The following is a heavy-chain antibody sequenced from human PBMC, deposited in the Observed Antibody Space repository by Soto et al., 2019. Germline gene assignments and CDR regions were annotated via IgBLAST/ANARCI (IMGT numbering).Heavy chain of an antibody. Sequence: ASVKDSGKECGGTFRSYAISWVRQAPRQGLEWMGGIIPIFGTANYAQKFQGRVTITADESTSTAYMELSSLRSEDTAVYYCASVRITIFGVVPRGPYYYYGMDVWGQGTSVTVSS. CDR2: IIPIFGTA. J-gene: IGHJ6*02. CDR1: GGTFRSYA. D-gene: IGHD3-3*01. CDR3: ASVRITIFGVVPRGPYYYYGMDV. V-gene: IGHV1-69*13.